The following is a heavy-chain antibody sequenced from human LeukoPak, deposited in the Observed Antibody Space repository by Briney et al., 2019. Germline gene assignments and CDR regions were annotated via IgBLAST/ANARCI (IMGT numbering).Heavy chain of an antibody. CDR2: MNPKSGNT. J-gene: IGHJ5*02. CDR3: ARVPRGGDRFGP. Sequence: ASVKVSCKASGYTFTGYYMHWVRQAPGQGLEWMGWMNPKSGNTGYAQKFQGRVSMTRDASISTAYMELSSLKYEDTAVYYCARVPRGGDRFGPWGQGTLVTVSS. D-gene: IGHD3-16*01. CDR1: GYTFTGYY. V-gene: IGHV1-8*02.